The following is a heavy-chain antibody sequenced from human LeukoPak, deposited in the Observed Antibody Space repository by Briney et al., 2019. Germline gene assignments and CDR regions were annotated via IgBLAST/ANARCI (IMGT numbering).Heavy chain of an antibody. Sequence: PSETLSLTCTVSGGSISSYYWSWIRQPAGKGLEWIGRIYTSGSTNYNPSLKSRVTMSVDTSKNQFSLKLSSVTAADTAVYYCAREGRSGYYSSPPNYWGQGTLVTVSS. CDR3: AREGRSGYYSSPPNY. CDR2: IYTSGST. D-gene: IGHD3-22*01. V-gene: IGHV4-4*07. CDR1: GGSISSYY. J-gene: IGHJ4*02.